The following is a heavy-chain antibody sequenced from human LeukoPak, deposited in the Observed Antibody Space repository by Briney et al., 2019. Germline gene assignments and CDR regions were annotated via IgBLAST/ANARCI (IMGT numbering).Heavy chain of an antibody. CDR2: INHSGST. J-gene: IGHJ4*02. D-gene: IGHD1-26*01. Sequence: SGTLSLTCAVSGGSISSSNWWSWVRQPPGKGLEWIGEINHSGSTNYNPSLKSRVTISVDTSKNQFSLKLSSVTAADTAVYYCARRRRFLSSFDYWGQGTLVTVSS. V-gene: IGHV4-4*02. CDR3: ARRRRFLSSFDY. CDR1: GGSISSSNW.